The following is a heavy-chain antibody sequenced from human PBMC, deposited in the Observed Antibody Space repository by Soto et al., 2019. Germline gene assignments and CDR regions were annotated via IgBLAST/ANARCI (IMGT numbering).Heavy chain of an antibody. Sequence: PSETLSLTCTVSGGSISSYYWSWIRQPPGKGLEWIGYIYYSGSTNYNPSLKSRVTISVDTSKNQFSLKLSSVTAADTAVYYCARVKGGSGSYSYYYYYYGMDVWGQGTTVTVSS. CDR2: IYYSGST. CDR1: GGSISSYY. V-gene: IGHV4-59*01. D-gene: IGHD3-10*01. J-gene: IGHJ6*02. CDR3: ARVKGGSGSYSYYYYYYGMDV.